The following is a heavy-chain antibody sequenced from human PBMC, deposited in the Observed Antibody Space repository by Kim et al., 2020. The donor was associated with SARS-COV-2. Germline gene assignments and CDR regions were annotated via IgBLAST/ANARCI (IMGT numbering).Heavy chain of an antibody. V-gene: IGHV3-33*01. CDR3: ARANPGEAEGYYYYYMDV. CDR1: GFTFSSYG. J-gene: IGHJ6*03. D-gene: IGHD3-16*01. Sequence: GGSLRLSCAASGFTFSSYGMHWVRQAPGKGLEWVAVIWYDGSNKYYADSVKGRFTISRDNSKNTLYLQMNSLRAEDTAVYYCARANPGEAEGYYYYYMDVWGKGTTVTVSS. CDR2: IWYDGSNK.